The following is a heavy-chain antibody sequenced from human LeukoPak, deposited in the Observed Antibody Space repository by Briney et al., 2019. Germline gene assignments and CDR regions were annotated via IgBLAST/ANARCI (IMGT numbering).Heavy chain of an antibody. Sequence: PSETLSLTCTVSGGSVSSGSYFWNWIRQPPGKGLEWIGYIYYSGSTNYNPSLKSRVTISVDTPKNQFSLKLSSVTAADTAVYYCARFRGIIYDWGQGTLVTVSS. V-gene: IGHV4-61*01. CDR3: ARFRGIIYD. D-gene: IGHD3-10*01. J-gene: IGHJ4*02. CDR1: GGSVSSGSYF. CDR2: IYYSGST.